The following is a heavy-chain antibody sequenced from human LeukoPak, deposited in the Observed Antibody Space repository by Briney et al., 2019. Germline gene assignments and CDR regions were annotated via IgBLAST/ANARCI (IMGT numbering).Heavy chain of an antibody. CDR1: GGSISSGSYY. Sequence: SETLSLTXTVSGGSISSGSYYSSWIRQPAGKGLEWIGRIYTSGSTNYNPSLKSRVTISVDTSKNQFSLKLSSVTAADTAVYYCASQQWLVEGIAFDIWGQGTMVTVSS. D-gene: IGHD6-19*01. V-gene: IGHV4-61*02. CDR2: IYTSGST. J-gene: IGHJ3*02. CDR3: ASQQWLVEGIAFDI.